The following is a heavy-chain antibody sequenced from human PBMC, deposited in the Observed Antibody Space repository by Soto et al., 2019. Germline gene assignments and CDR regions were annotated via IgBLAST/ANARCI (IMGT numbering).Heavy chain of an antibody. CDR1: GFTFSSYG. CDR2: ISYDGSNK. J-gene: IGHJ4*02. Sequence: GGSLRLSCAAPGFTFSSYGMHWVRQAPGKGLEWVAVISYDGSNKYYADSVKGRFTISRDNSKNTLYLQMNSLRAEDTAVYYCAKDRAVLLWFGYYFDYWGQGTLVTVSS. V-gene: IGHV3-30*18. D-gene: IGHD3-10*01. CDR3: AKDRAVLLWFGYYFDY.